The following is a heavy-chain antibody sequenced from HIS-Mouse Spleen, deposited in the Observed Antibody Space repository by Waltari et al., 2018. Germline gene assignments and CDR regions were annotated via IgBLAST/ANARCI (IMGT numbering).Heavy chain of an antibody. V-gene: IGHV4-39*07. D-gene: IGHD6-13*01. CDR2: IYYSGST. J-gene: IGHJ2*01. Sequence: QLQLQESGPGLVKPSETLSLTCTVSGGSIRRSSYSWGWIRQPPGKGLEWIGSIYYSGSTYYNPYLKSRVTISVDTSKNQFSLKLSSVTAADTAVYYCAREIPYSSSWYDWYFDLWGRGTLVTVSS. CDR3: AREIPYSSSWYDWYFDL. CDR1: GGSIRRSSYS.